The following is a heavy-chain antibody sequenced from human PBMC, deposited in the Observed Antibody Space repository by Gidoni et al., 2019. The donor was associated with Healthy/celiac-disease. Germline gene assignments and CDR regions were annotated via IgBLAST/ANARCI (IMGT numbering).Heavy chain of an antibody. CDR3: ARHGTGPLKQQLVRLGSYYYGMDV. CDR1: GYSFTSYW. D-gene: IGHD6-13*01. J-gene: IGHJ6*02. Sequence: EVQLVQSGAEVKKPGESLKISCKGSGYSFTSYWIGWVRQMPGKGLEWMGIIYPGDSDTRYSPSCQGQVTISADKSISTAYLQWSSLKASDTAMYYCARHGTGPLKQQLVRLGSYYYGMDVWGQGTTVTVSS. V-gene: IGHV5-51*01. CDR2: IYPGDSDT.